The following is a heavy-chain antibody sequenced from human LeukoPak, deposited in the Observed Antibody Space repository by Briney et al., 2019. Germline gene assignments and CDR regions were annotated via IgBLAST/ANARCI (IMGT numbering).Heavy chain of an antibody. Sequence: SVKVSCKASGGTFSSYAISWVRQAPGQGLEWMGGIIPIFGTANYAQMFQGRVTITADESTSTAYMELSSLRSEDTAVYYCARDYYDSSGYYEGLDYWGQGTLVTVSS. CDR1: GGTFSSYA. CDR3: ARDYYDSSGYYEGLDY. CDR2: IIPIFGTA. J-gene: IGHJ4*02. V-gene: IGHV1-69*01. D-gene: IGHD3-22*01.